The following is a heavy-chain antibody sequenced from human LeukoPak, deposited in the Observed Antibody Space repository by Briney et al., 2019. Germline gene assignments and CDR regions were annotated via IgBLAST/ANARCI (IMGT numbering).Heavy chain of an antibody. CDR2: ISSGNTTI. J-gene: IGHJ4*02. CDR1: GFTFTKYS. V-gene: IGHV3-48*01. Sequence: GGSLRLSCAASGFTFTKYSMHWVRQTPGKGLEWVSYISSGNTTIYYTDSVKGRFTISRDNAKNSLYLQMNSLRAEDTAVYYCAKDRYTVTTFSDYWGQGTLVTVSS. CDR3: AKDRYTVTTFSDY. D-gene: IGHD4-17*01.